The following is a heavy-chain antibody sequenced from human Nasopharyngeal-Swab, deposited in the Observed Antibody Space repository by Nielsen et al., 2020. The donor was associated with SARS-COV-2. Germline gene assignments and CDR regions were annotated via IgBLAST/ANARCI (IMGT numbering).Heavy chain of an antibody. CDR2: INPSGGST. Sequence: ASVKVSCKASGYTFTSYYMHWVRQAPGQGFEWMGIINPSGGSTSYAQKFQGRVTMTRDTSTSTVYMELSSLRSEDTAVYYCARDRQITMIVATGIDYWGQGTLVTVSS. J-gene: IGHJ4*02. V-gene: IGHV1-46*01. CDR1: GYTFTSYY. D-gene: IGHD3-22*01. CDR3: ARDRQITMIVATGIDY.